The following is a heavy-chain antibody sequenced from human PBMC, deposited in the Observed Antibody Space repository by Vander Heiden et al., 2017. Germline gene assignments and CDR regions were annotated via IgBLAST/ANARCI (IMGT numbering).Heavy chain of an antibody. V-gene: IGHV1-69*01. CDR2: IIPIFGTA. CDR1: GGTFGRSA. Sequence: VPLVQSGAEVQKPGSSVTVSCKASGGTFGRSAISWVRHAPGQGLEWMGWIIPIFGTANYAQKFQSRVTITADESTSTAYMELSSLRSEDTAVDYCARNRYGSGSYVSSYYCGMDVWAQVTTVTVSS. CDR3: ARNRYGSGSYVSSYYCGMDV. D-gene: IGHD3-10*01. J-gene: IGHJ6*02.